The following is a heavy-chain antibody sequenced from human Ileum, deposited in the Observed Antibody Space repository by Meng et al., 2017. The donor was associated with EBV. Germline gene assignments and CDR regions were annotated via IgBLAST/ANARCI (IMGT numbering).Heavy chain of an antibody. CDR3: ASSDYYRSDY. V-gene: IGHV4-4*02. J-gene: IGHJ4*02. CDR1: GGSISRSDW. Sequence: QAQLRASGTGLVKPSETLSLTCAVSGGSISRSDWWSWVRQPPGKGLEWIGETSHSGSTNYSPSLKSRVTISLDKSKNQLSLKLNSVTAADTAVYYCASSDYYRSDYWGQGTLVTVSS. D-gene: IGHD3-22*01. CDR2: TSHSGST.